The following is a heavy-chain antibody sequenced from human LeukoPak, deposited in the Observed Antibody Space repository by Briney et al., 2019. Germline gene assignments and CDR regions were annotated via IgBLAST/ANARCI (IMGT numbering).Heavy chain of an antibody. J-gene: IGHJ4*02. D-gene: IGHD2-2*01. CDR1: GFTFSNYA. V-gene: IGHV3-23*01. Sequence: PGGSLRLSCAASGFTFSNYAMSWVRQAPGKGLEWVSAISGSGGSTYYADSVKGRFTMSRDNAKNSLYLQMNSLRDEDTAVYYCASSVVGGYWGQGTLVTVSS. CDR3: ASSVVGGY. CDR2: ISGSGGST.